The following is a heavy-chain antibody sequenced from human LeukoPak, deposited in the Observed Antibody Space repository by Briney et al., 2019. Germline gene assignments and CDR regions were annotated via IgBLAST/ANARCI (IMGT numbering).Heavy chain of an antibody. CDR3: AREGLVVPAAVIPSMDV. CDR1: GFTFDDYG. CDR2: INWNGGST. Sequence: GGSLRLSCAASGFTFDDYGMSWVRQAPGKGLEWVSGINWNGGSTGYADSVEGRFTISRDNAKNSLYLQMNSLRAEDTALYYCAREGLVVPAAVIPSMDVWGKGTTVTVSS. D-gene: IGHD2-2*01. J-gene: IGHJ6*03. V-gene: IGHV3-20*04.